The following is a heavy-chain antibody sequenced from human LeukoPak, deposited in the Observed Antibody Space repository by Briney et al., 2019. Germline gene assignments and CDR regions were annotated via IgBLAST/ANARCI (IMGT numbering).Heavy chain of an antibody. V-gene: IGHV4-31*03. J-gene: IGHJ4*02. CDR3: ARDRTGYFFDD. CDR1: GASISSGAFY. CDR2: IYSSGTS. Sequence: PSETLSLTCTVSGASISSGAFYWSWISQHPGKGLEWIGYIYSSGTSYYNPSLKSRSIISLDTSKNQFSLKLTSVTAADTAVYFCARDRTGYFFDDWGQGTLVTVSS.